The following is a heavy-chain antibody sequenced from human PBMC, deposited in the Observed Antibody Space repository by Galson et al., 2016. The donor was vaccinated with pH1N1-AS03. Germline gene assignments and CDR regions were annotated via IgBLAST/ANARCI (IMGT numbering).Heavy chain of an antibody. V-gene: IGHV1-69*13. D-gene: IGHD3-10*01. CDR3: ARVGDPLGT. Sequence: SVKVSCKASGGTFGSYAINWVRQAPGHGLEWLGGIVPIFGTPTYAPKFQGRRTISADDSTSTGYMELSGLTFDDTAMYFCARVGDPLGTWGQGTMVTVSS. CDR2: IVPIFGTP. CDR1: GGTFGSYA. J-gene: IGHJ3*01.